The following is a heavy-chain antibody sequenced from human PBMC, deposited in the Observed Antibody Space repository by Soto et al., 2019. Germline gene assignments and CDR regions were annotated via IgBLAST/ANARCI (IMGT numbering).Heavy chain of an antibody. CDR3: ARVAYSSSSTGSWFDP. J-gene: IGHJ5*02. CDR1: GFAFACYS. CDR2: ISSSSSTI. V-gene: IGHV3-48*02. D-gene: IGHD6-6*01. Sequence: GGSLTLSCATTGFAFACYSINLVRPDRGKGLECVSYISSSSSTIYYADSVEGRFTISRDNAKNSLYLQMNSLRDEDTAVYYCARVAYSSSSTGSWFDPWGQGTLVTVSS.